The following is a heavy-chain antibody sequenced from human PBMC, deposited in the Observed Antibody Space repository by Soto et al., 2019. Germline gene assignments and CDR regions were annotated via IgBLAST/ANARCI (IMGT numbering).Heavy chain of an antibody. Sequence: GGSLRLSCAASGFTFSSYAMSWVRQAPGKGLEWVSAISGSGGSTYYADSVKGRFTISRDNSKNTLYLQMNSLRAEDTAVYYCAKGPVTKTYRPEWFDPWGQGTLVTVSS. CDR3: AKGPVTKTYRPEWFDP. CDR1: GFTFSSYA. D-gene: IGHD4-17*01. V-gene: IGHV3-23*01. J-gene: IGHJ5*02. CDR2: ISGSGGST.